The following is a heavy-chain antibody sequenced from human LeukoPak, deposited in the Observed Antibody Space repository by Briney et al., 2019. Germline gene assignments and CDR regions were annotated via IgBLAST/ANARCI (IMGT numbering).Heavy chain of an antibody. Sequence: ASVKVSCKVSGYTLTELSMHWVRQAPGKGLEWMGGFDPEDGETIYAQKFQGRVTMTEDTSTDTAYMELSSLRSEDTAVYYCTTHNWNDVDAFDIWGQGTMVTVSS. CDR1: GYTLTELS. D-gene: IGHD1-20*01. J-gene: IGHJ3*02. CDR3: TTHNWNDVDAFDI. CDR2: FDPEDGET. V-gene: IGHV1-24*01.